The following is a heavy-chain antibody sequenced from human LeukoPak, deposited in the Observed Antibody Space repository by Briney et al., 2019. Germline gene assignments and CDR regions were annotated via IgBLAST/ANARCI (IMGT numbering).Heavy chain of an antibody. V-gene: IGHV3-30-3*01. Sequence: QSGGSLRLSCAASGFTFSSYAMHWVRQAPGKGLEWVAVISYDGSNKYYADSVKGRFTISRDNSKNTLYLQMNSLRAEDTAVYYCARDLEQLVPFDYWGQGTLVTVSS. CDR1: GFTFSSYA. J-gene: IGHJ4*02. CDR3: ARDLEQLVPFDY. CDR2: ISYDGSNK. D-gene: IGHD6-6*01.